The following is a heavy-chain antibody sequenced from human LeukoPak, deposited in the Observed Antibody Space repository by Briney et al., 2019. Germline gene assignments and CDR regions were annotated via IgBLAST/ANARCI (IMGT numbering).Heavy chain of an antibody. CDR3: AQSGIWFGEK. CDR2: IYTSGST. CDR1: GGSISNYY. J-gene: IGHJ4*02. V-gene: IGHV4-4*07. Sequence: SETLSLTCTVSGGSISNYYWSWIRQPPGKGLEWIGRIYTSGSTNYNPSLKSRVTMSVDTSKNQFSLKLSSVTAADTAVYYCAQSGIWFGEKWGQGTLVTVSS. D-gene: IGHD3-10*01.